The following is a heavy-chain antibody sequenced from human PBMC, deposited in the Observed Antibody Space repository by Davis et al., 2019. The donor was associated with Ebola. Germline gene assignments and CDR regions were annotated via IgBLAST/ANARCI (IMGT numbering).Heavy chain of an antibody. D-gene: IGHD2-2*01. V-gene: IGHV5-51*01. CDR1: GYSFTSYW. CDR2: IYPGDSDT. CDR3: GRHENNGVAAAGGIDV. Sequence: GESLKISCKGSGYSFTSYWIGWVRQMPGKGLEWMGIIYPGDSDTRYSPSFQGQVTISADKSISTAYLQWSSLKASDTAMYYCGRHENNGVAAAGGIDVWGQGTTLTVSS. J-gene: IGHJ6*02.